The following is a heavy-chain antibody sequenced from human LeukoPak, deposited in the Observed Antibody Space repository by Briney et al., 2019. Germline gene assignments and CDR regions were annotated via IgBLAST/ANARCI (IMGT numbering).Heavy chain of an antibody. CDR3: ARTSYDSSGYYFDY. V-gene: IGHV4-59*01. CDR1: GGSISSYY. Sequence: SETLSLTCTVSGGSISSYYWSWIRQPPGPGLERIGYIYYSGSTNYNPSLKSRVTISVDTSKNQFSLKLSSVTAADTAVYYCARTSYDSSGYYFDYWGQGTLVTVSS. D-gene: IGHD3-22*01. CDR2: IYYSGST. J-gene: IGHJ4*02.